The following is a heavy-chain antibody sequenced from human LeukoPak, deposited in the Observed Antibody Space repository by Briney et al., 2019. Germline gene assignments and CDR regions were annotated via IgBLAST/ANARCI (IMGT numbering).Heavy chain of an antibody. CDR2: ISFDGNNK. J-gene: IGHJ4*02. CDR1: GFIFSTHG. CDR3: GGGTYYFDY. Sequence: PGRSLRLSCAASGFIFSTHGMHWVRQAPGKGLEWVALISFDGNNKYYADSVKGRFTISRDNSKNTLYLQMNSLRAEDTAVYYCGGGTYYFDYWGQGTLVTVSS. D-gene: IGHD2-15*01. V-gene: IGHV3-30*03.